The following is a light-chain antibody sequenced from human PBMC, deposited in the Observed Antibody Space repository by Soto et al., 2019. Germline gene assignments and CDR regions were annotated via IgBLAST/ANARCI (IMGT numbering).Light chain of an antibody. V-gene: IGLV2-8*01. J-gene: IGLJ2*01. CDR3: SSYAGSNSPVV. CDR2: EVN. Sequence: QSVLTQPPSASGSPGQSVTISCTGSSSDVGGYNYVSWYQQHPGKVPKLMIYEVNKRPSGVPDRFSGSKSGNTASLTVSGLQAEDEADYYCSSYAGSNSPVVFGGGTKLTVL. CDR1: SSDVGGYNY.